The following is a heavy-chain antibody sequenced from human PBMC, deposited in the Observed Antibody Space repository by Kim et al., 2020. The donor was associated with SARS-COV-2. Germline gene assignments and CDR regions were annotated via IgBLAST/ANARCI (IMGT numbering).Heavy chain of an antibody. Sequence: GGSLRLSCAASGFTFSLHYMDWVRQAPGKGLEWIARIRTKPDSYTTEYAASVKGRFTVSRDDSDNSLYLHMNSLRVEDTALYICVRVSGRWAFDYWGQGT. V-gene: IGHV3-72*01. D-gene: IGHD1-26*01. CDR3: VRVSGRWAFDY. J-gene: IGHJ4*02. CDR2: IRTKPDSYTT. CDR1: GFTFSLHY.